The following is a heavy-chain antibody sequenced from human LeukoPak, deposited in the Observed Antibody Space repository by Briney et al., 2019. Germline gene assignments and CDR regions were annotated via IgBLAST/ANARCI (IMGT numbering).Heavy chain of an antibody. Sequence: PGGSLRLSCAASGFTFDDYGMSWVRQAPGKGLEWVSGINWNGGSTGYADSVKGRFTISRDNAKNSLYLQMNSLRAEDTALYYCARDGYDMVGGNFDYWGQGTLVTVSS. V-gene: IGHV3-20*04. D-gene: IGHD3-22*01. CDR3: ARDGYDMVGGNFDY. CDR2: INWNGGST. CDR1: GFTFDDYG. J-gene: IGHJ4*02.